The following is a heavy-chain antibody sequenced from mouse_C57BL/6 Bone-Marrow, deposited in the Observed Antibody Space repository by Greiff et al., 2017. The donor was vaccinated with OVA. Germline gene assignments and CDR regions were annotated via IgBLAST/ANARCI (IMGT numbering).Heavy chain of an antibody. CDR3: ARVGYYSKWAY. D-gene: IGHD2-5*01. V-gene: IGHV1-74*01. CDR2: IHPSDGDT. J-gene: IGHJ3*01. CDR1: GYTFTSYW. Sequence: QVQLQQPGAELVKPGASVKVSCKASGYTFTSYWMNWVKQRPGQGLEWIGRIHPSDGDTNYNQKFKGKATLTVDKSSSTAYMQLSSLTSEDSAVYFCARVGYYSKWAYWGKGTPVTVSA.